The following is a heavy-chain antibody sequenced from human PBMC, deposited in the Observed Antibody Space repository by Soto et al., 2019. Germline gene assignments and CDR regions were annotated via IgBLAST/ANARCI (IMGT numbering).Heavy chain of an antibody. V-gene: IGHV1-69*06. J-gene: IGHJ5*02. D-gene: IGHD4-17*01. CDR1: GGTFSSYA. CDR2: IIPIFGTA. CDR3: AIDPVYGDYDNWFDP. Sequence: QVQLVQSGAEVKKPGSSVKVSCKASGGTFSSYAISWVRQAPGQGLEWMGGIIPIFGTANYAQKFQGRVTITADKSTSTAHMELSSLRSEDTAVYNCAIDPVYGDYDNWFDPWGQGTLVTVSS.